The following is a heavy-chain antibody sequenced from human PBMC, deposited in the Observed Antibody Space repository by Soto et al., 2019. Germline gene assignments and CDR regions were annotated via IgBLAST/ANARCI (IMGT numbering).Heavy chain of an antibody. CDR3: ARVPLYAILHYMDV. CDR2: INHSGST. D-gene: IGHD2-8*01. V-gene: IGHV4-34*01. Sequence: QVQLQQWGAGLLKPSETLSLTCAVYGGSFSGYYWSWIRQPPGKGLEWIGEINHSGSTNYNPSLKSRVTISVDTSKNQFSLKLSSVTAADTAVYYCARVPLYAILHYMDVWGKGTTVTVSS. CDR1: GGSFSGYY. J-gene: IGHJ6*03.